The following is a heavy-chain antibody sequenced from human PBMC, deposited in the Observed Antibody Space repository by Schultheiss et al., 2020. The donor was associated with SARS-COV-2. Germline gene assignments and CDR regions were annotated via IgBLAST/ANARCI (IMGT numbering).Heavy chain of an antibody. Sequence: GSLRLSCTVSGGSISSYYWSWIRQPPGKGLEWIGYIYYSGSTNYNPSLKSRVTISVDTSKNQFSLKLSSVTAADTAVYYCARGRASGITGTTFDYWGQGTLVTVSS. D-gene: IGHD1-7*01. J-gene: IGHJ4*02. CDR2: IYYSGST. CDR3: ARGRASGITGTTFDY. V-gene: IGHV4-59*12. CDR1: GGSISSYY.